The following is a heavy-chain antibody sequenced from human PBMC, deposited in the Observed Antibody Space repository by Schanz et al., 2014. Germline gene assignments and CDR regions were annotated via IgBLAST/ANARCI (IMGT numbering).Heavy chain of an antibody. Sequence: QVQLQQWGAGLLKPSETLSLTCGVFGGSFSGYYWSWIRQHPGKGLEWIGYIYYSGSTYYNPSLKTRGPKSLDTSKTQFSLTLTSLTAADTAVYYCARDTTWRLDLWGRGTLVTVSS. J-gene: IGHJ2*01. D-gene: IGHD1-1*01. V-gene: IGHV4-34*01. CDR2: IYYSGST. CDR1: GGSFSGYY. CDR3: ARDTTWRLDL.